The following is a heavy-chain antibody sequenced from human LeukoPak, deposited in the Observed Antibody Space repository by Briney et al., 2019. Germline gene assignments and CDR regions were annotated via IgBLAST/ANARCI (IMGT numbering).Heavy chain of an antibody. Sequence: GGSLRLSCAASGFTFSNYWMNWVRQAPGKGLEWVANIKQDGSEKQYVDSVEGRFTVYRDNTKNSLYLQMNSLRAEDTAVYYCTMIEWERWRGWGQGTLVTVSS. CDR3: TMIEWERWRG. D-gene: IGHD1-26*01. V-gene: IGHV3-7*01. J-gene: IGHJ4*02. CDR1: GFTFSNYW. CDR2: IKQDGSEK.